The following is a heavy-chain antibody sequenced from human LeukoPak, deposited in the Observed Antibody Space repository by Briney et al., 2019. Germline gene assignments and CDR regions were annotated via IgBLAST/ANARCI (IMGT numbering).Heavy chain of an antibody. Sequence: SETLSLTCTVSGYSISSGYYWGWIRQPPGKGLEWIGNIYPTGSTYYNPSLKSRVTISVDTSKNQFSLKLSSVTAADTAVYYCARDSSARGAFWSGYLDYFDYWGQGTLVTVSS. D-gene: IGHD3-3*01. V-gene: IGHV4-38-2*02. CDR2: IYPTGST. J-gene: IGHJ4*02. CDR3: ARDSSARGAFWSGYLDYFDY. CDR1: GYSISSGYY.